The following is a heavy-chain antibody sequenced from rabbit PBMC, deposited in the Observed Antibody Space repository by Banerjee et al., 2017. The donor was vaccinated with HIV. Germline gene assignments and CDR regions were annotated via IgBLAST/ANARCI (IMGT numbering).Heavy chain of an antibody. V-gene: IGHV1S45*01. CDR1: GFSFSGNYY. CDR3: ARDAGYAGSNL. J-gene: IGHJ4*01. Sequence: QEQLEESGGDLVKPGASLTLTCTVSGFSFSGNYYMCWVRQAPGKGLEWIACIGAGSNSAYYATWAKGRFTISKTSSTTVTLQMTSLTAADTATYFCARDAGYAGSNLWGPGTLVTVS. D-gene: IGHD4-2*01. CDR2: IGAGSNSA.